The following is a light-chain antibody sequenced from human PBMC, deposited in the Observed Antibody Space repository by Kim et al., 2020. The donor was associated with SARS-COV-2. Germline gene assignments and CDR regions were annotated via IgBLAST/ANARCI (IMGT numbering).Light chain of an antibody. J-gene: IGLJ2*01. CDR1: NFGSNS. CDR3: QVWDSYSDHVV. V-gene: IGLV3-21*04. CDR2: YDD. Sequence: TDRISCGGNNFGSNSVNWYRQEPGPAPVLVIYYDDDRPSASPWRFSGSNSGNAATLTISRVEAGDGADYYCQVWDSYSDHVVFGGGTQLTVL.